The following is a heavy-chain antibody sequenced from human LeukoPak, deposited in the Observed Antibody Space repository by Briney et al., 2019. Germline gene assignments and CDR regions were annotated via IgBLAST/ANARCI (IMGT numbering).Heavy chain of an antibody. V-gene: IGHV1-2*02. CDR1: GHTFTNYY. Sequence: ASVKVSCKASGHTFTNYYINWVRQAPGQGLEWLGWINPDNGVTIYAQKFQGRVTMTRDTSISTAYMELSRLRSDDTAVYYCARGPRGVVGATSLDYWGQGTLVTVSS. CDR2: INPDNGVT. D-gene: IGHD1-26*01. J-gene: IGHJ4*02. CDR3: ARGPRGVVGATSLDY.